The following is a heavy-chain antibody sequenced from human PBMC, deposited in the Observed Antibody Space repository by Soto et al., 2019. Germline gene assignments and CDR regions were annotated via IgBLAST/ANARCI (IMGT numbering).Heavy chain of an antibody. D-gene: IGHD3-3*01. V-gene: IGHV1-69*01. J-gene: IGHJ6*02. CDR1: GGSFSRDA. Sequence: QVQLVQSGAEVKKAGSSVKVSCKASGGSFSRDAINWVRQAPGQGLEWMGRIIPMFGSANYPQTLQGRLTITADGTTSVGYMVISSLRSEDTAVYYCARESPRRPMRMAPRSYEPWGAYRPTPVPNYFYSYALDVWGQGTTVSVSS. CDR2: IIPMFGSA. CDR3: ARESPRRPMRMAPRSYEPWGAYRPTPVPNYFYSYALDV.